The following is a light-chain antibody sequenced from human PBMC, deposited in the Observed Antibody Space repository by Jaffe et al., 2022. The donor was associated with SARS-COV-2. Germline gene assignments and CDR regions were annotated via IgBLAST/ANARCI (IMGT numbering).Light chain of an antibody. CDR3: QQYKSYPLT. CDR2: KAS. CDR1: QSISSW. J-gene: IGKJ4*01. Sequence: DIQMTQSPSTLSASVGDRVTITCRASQSISSWLAWYQQKPGKAPNLLIYKASSLESGVPSRFSGSGSATEFTLTISSLQPDDFASYYCQQYKSYPLTFGGGTKVEIK. V-gene: IGKV1-5*03.